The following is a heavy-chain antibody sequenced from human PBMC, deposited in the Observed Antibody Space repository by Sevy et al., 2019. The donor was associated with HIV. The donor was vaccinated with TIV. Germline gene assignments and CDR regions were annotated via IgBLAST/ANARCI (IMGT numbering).Heavy chain of an antibody. D-gene: IGHD3-9*01. CDR3: ERESYDILPGSRGMDV. CDR1: GGSISSYY. V-gene: IGHV4-59*01. CDR2: IYCSGST. J-gene: IGHJ6*02. Sequence: SETLSLTCTVSGGSISSYYWSWIRQPPGKRLEWIGYIYCSGSTNYNPSLKSRVTISVDTSKNQFSLNMRSVTAADTAVYYCERESYDILPGSRGMDVWGQGTTVTVSS.